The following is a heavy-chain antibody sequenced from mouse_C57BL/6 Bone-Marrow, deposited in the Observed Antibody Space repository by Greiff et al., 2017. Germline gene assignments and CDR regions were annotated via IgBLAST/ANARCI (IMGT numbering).Heavy chain of an antibody. J-gene: IGHJ4*01. CDR1: GYSFTDYY. CDR2: INPKYGTT. D-gene: IGHD2-4*01. V-gene: IGHV1-39*01. CDR3: ARGYDYDYAMDY. Sequence: VQLKQSGPELVKPGASVKISCTASGYSFTDYYMHWVKQSHGKSLEWIGVINPKYGTTSYNQKFKGKATLTVDPSSSTAYMQLNSLTSEDSAVYFCARGYDYDYAMDYWGQGTSVTVSS.